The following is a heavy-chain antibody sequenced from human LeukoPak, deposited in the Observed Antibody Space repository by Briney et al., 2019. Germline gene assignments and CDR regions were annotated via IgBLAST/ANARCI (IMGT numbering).Heavy chain of an antibody. V-gene: IGHV1-24*01. CDR1: GYTLTELS. J-gene: IGHJ4*02. CDR2: FDPEDGET. CDR3: ATRETYYYGSGSFSTFDY. Sequence: ASVKVSCKVSGYTLTELSMHWVRQAPGKGLEWMGGFDPEDGETIYAQKFQGRVTMTEDTSTDTAYMELSSLRSEDTAVYYCATRETYYYGSGSFSTFDYWGQGTLVTVSS. D-gene: IGHD3-10*01.